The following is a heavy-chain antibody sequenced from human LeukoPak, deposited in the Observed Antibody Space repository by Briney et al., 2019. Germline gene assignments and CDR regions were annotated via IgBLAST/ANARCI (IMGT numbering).Heavy chain of an antibody. CDR1: GFSVSNYY. CDR2: IYSGGNT. Sequence: PGGSLRLSCAASGFSVSNYYMSWVRQAPEKGLEWVSVIYSGGNTYYTDSAKGRFTISRDNPKNTVFLQMGSLRGEDTAVYYCARCYYDGSGFYYYFDYWGQGTLVTVSS. D-gene: IGHD3-22*01. V-gene: IGHV3-53*01. CDR3: ARCYYDGSGFYYYFDY. J-gene: IGHJ4*02.